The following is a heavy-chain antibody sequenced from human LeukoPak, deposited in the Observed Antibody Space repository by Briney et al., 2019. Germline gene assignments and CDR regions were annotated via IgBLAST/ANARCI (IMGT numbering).Heavy chain of an antibody. Sequence: PGGSLRLSCAASGFTFSSYAMHWVRQAPGKGLEWVAVISYDGSNKYYADSVKGRFTISRDNSKNTLYLQMNSLRAEDTAVYYCARDGPHIAVADPGGFDYWGQGTLVTVSS. CDR2: ISYDGSNK. D-gene: IGHD6-19*01. V-gene: IGHV3-30-3*01. J-gene: IGHJ4*02. CDR1: GFTFSSYA. CDR3: ARDGPHIAVADPGGFDY.